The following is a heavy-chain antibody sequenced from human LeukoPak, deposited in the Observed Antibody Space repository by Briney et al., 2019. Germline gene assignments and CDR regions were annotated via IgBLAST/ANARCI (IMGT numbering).Heavy chain of an antibody. Sequence: SETLSLTCTVSGGSISSGDYFWSWIRQPPGKGLEWIGYIYYSGSTYYNPSLKSRVTISVDTSKNQFSLKLSSVTAADTAVYYCARGYYDYVWGSQNGGGYFDYWGQGTLVTVSS. D-gene: IGHD3-16*01. CDR2: IYYSGST. J-gene: IGHJ4*02. V-gene: IGHV4-30-4*01. CDR1: GGSISSGDYF. CDR3: ARGYYDYVWGSQNGGGYFDY.